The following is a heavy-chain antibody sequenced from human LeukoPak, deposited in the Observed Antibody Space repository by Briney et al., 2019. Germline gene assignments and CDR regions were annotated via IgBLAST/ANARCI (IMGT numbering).Heavy chain of an antibody. J-gene: IGHJ6*03. CDR2: INHSGST. Sequence: ETLSLTCAVYGGSFSGYYRSWIRQPPGKGLEWIGEINHSGSTNYNPSLESRVTISVDTSKNQFSLKLSSVTAADTAVYYCARAIRRLYYYYYMDVWGKGTTVTVSS. V-gene: IGHV4-34*01. CDR1: GGSFSGYY. CDR3: ARAIRRLYYYYYMDV. D-gene: IGHD2-2*01.